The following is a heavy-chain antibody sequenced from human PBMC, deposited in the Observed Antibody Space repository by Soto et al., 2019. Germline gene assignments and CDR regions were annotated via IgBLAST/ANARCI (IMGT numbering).Heavy chain of an antibody. CDR3: AKDSKTTWYDAFDI. Sequence: EVQLVESGGGLVQPGRSLRLSCAASGFNFDKYAMHWVRQAPGKGIEWVSGISWNSGNIDYADSVKGRFTISRDNAKNSLYLQMTSLRPDDTALYYCAKDSKTTWYDAFDIWGQGTMVTVSS. V-gene: IGHV3-9*01. CDR2: ISWNSGNI. J-gene: IGHJ3*02. CDR1: GFNFDKYA. D-gene: IGHD1-7*01.